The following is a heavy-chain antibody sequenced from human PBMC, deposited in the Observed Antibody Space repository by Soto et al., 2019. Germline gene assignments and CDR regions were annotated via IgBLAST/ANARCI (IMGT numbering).Heavy chain of an antibody. CDR3: ASRWYSSSWYYYYCSGMDV. CDR1: GYTFTSYD. D-gene: IGHD6-13*01. V-gene: IGHV1-8*01. Sequence: QVQLVQSGAEVKKPGASVKVSCKASGYTFTSYDTNWVRQPTGQGLEWLGWMNPNSGNTGYAQKSQGRVTMTRNTCMRTAYMKLSSLRSEATAVYYCASRWYSSSWYYYYCSGMDVRGQGTTVTVSS. J-gene: IGHJ6*02. CDR2: MNPNSGNT.